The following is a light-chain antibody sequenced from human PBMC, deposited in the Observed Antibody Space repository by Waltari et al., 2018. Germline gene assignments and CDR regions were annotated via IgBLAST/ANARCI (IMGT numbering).Light chain of an antibody. Sequence: EVVMTQFPATLSVSLGGRAALSCRASQSVGSNLAWYQQKPGQAPRLLIHGASTRATGIPDRVSGSGSGTDFTLTINSLQSEDFAIYYCQQYNHWPPYTFGQGTKLEI. J-gene: IGKJ2*01. CDR3: QQYNHWPPYT. CDR2: GAS. CDR1: QSVGSN. V-gene: IGKV3-15*01.